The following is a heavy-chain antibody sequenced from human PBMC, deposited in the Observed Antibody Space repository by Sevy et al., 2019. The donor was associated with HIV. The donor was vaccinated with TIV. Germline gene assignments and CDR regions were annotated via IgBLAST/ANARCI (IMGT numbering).Heavy chain of an antibody. CDR1: GFTFSNYW. V-gene: IGHV3-7*03. D-gene: IGHD2-2*01. CDR2: IKRDGSEK. Sequence: GGSLRLSCAGSGFTFSNYWMSWVRQAPGKGLEWVANIKRDGSEKYYVASVKGRFTISRDNAKTSLHLQMNSLRVEDTAVYYCARDCSSASCLWGMDVWGQGTMVTVSS. CDR3: ARDCSSASCLWGMDV. J-gene: IGHJ6*02.